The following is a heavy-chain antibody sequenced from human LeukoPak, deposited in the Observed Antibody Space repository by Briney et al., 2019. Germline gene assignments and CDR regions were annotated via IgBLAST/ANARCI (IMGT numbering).Heavy chain of an antibody. D-gene: IGHD6-13*01. CDR3: ARDLSSSWYHNYYMDV. Sequence: GGSLRLSCAASGFTFSGSALHWVRQASGKGLEWVGRIRSTANGYATAYAASVKGRFTISRDNAKNSLYLQMNSLRAEDTAVYYCARDLSSSWYHNYYMDVWGKGTTVTVSS. CDR2: IRSTANGYAT. V-gene: IGHV3-73*01. CDR1: GFTFSGSA. J-gene: IGHJ6*03.